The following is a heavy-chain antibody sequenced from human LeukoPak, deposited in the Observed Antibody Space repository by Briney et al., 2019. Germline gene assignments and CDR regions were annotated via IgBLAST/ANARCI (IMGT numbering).Heavy chain of an antibody. CDR2: IYYSGST. V-gene: IGHV4-59*12. J-gene: IGHJ3*02. Sequence: SETLSLTCTVSGGSISSYYWSWIRQPPGEGLEWIGYIYYSGSTNYNPSLKSRVTISVDTSKNQFSLKLSSVTAADTAVYYCARDGDYYDSSGSVRAFDIWGQGTMVTVSS. CDR1: GGSISSYY. CDR3: ARDGDYYDSSGSVRAFDI. D-gene: IGHD3-22*01.